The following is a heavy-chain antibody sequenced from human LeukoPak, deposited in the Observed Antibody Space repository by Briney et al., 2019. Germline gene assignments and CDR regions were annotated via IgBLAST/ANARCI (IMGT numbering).Heavy chain of an antibody. V-gene: IGHV1-2*02. CDR1: GYTFTGYY. CDR3: ARDRGYSYGYYFDY. D-gene: IGHD5-18*01. CDR2: INPNSGGT. Sequence: ASVKVSCKASGYTFTGYYMHWVRQAPGQGLELMGLINPNSGGTNYSQKFQGRVTMTRETSISTAYMELSRLRSDDTAVYYCARDRGYSYGYYFDYWGQGTLVTVSS. J-gene: IGHJ4*02.